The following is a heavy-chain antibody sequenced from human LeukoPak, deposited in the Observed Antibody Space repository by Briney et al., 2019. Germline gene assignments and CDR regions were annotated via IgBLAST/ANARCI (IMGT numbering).Heavy chain of an antibody. CDR2: ISWDGGST. V-gene: IGHV3-43D*03. J-gene: IGHJ4*02. D-gene: IGHD1-26*01. CDR3: AKAQGLVGATDY. Sequence: GGSLRLSCAASGFTFDGYAMHWVRQAPGKGLEWVSLISWDGGSTYYADSVKGRFTISRDNSKNSLYLQMNSPRAEDTALYYCAKAQGLVGATDYWGQGTLVTVSS. CDR1: GFTFDGYA.